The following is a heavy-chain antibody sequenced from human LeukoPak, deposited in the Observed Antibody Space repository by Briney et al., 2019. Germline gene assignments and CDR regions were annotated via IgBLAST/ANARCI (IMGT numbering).Heavy chain of an antibody. Sequence: GGSLRLSCTVSGFTVSSNSMSWVRQAPGKGLEWVSFIYSDNTHYSDSVKGRFTISRDNSKNTLYLQMNSLRAEDTAVYYCARFLGHFYYYMDVWGKGTTVTISS. V-gene: IGHV3-53*01. CDR3: ARFLGHFYYYMDV. CDR1: GFTVSSNS. J-gene: IGHJ6*03. D-gene: IGHD2/OR15-2a*01. CDR2: IYSDNT.